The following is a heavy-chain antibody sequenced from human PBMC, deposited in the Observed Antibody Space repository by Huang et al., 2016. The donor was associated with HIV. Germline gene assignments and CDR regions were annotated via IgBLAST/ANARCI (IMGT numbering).Heavy chain of an antibody. Sequence: EVQLVESGGGLVQPGGSLKLSCAASGFTFGGSAMDWVRPASGKGLEWGVRIRTKAHSYATADATSVKGRFIISRDDSVTTAYLQMNSLKTEDTAVYYCTRHSIGWDRDPFDFWGQGTVVTVSS. CDR1: GFTFGGSA. J-gene: IGHJ3*01. D-gene: IGHD1-26*01. CDR2: IRTKAHSYAT. CDR3: TRHSIGWDRDPFDF. V-gene: IGHV3-73*02.